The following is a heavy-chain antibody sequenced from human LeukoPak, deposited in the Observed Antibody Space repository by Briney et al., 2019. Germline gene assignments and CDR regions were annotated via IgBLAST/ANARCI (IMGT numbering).Heavy chain of an antibody. Sequence: PGGSLRLSCAASGFTFSSYEMNWVRQAPGKGLEWVSYISSSGSTIYYADSVKGRFTISRDNAKNSLYLQMNSLRAEDTAVYYCSSLSIAWLDYWGQGTLATVSS. D-gene: IGHD6-6*01. CDR1: GFTFSSYE. CDR3: SSLSIAWLDY. CDR2: ISSSGSTI. J-gene: IGHJ4*02. V-gene: IGHV3-48*03.